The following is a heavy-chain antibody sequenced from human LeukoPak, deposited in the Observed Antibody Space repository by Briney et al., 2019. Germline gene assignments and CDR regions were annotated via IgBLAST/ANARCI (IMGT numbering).Heavy chain of an antibody. J-gene: IGHJ4*02. CDR1: GDSINKYF. CDR2: IYTSGST. CDR3: ARHYGSSSLFDY. D-gene: IGHD6-6*01. V-gene: IGHV4-4*09. Sequence: PSETLSLTCTVSGDSINKYFWSWLRQSPGKGLEWIGYIYTSGSTNYNPSLKSRVTISVDTSKNQFSLKLSSVTAADTAVYYCARHYGSSSLFDYWGQGTLVTVSS.